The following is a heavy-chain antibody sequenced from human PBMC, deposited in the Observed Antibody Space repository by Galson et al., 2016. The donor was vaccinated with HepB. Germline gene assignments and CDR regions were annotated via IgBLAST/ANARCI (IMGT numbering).Heavy chain of an antibody. CDR2: VSWNSGSI. D-gene: IGHD6-13*01. CDR3: VKDRGQQLVRGIFHY. V-gene: IGHV3-9*01. J-gene: IGHJ4*02. Sequence: SLRLSCAASGFTFDDYALHWVRQAPGKGLEWVSGVSWNSGSIEYAVSVRGRFTISRDNANNILYLQMNSLRPEDTALYYCVKDRGQQLVRGIFHYWGPGTLVTVSS. CDR1: GFTFDDYA.